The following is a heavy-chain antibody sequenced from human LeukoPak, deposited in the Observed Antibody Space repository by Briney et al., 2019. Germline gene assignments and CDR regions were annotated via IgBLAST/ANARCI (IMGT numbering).Heavy chain of an antibody. CDR1: GFTFNDYY. CDR3: ATDGAGFDT. Sequence: PGGSLRLSCAASGFTFNDYYMSWIRQVPGKGLEWLSYINIGGTNTHYADSVKGRFTNSRDNAKKSLYLEMNNLRAEDTAVYYCATDGAGFDTWGQGVLVTVSS. J-gene: IGHJ5*02. CDR2: INIGGTNT. V-gene: IGHV3-11*01.